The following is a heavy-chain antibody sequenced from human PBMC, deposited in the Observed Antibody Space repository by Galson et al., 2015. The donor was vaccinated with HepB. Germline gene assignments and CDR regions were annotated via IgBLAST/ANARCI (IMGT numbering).Heavy chain of an antibody. CDR2: IYYSGST. CDR3: ARVLYCSGGSCFGAGYGSFDY. V-gene: IGHV4-31*03. J-gene: IGHJ4*02. D-gene: IGHD2-15*01. Sequence: LSLTCTVSGGSISSGGYYWSWIRQHPGKGLEWIGYIYYSGSTYYNPSLKSRVTISVDTSKNQFSLKLSSVTAADTAVYYCARVLYCSGGSCFGAGYGSFDYWGQGTLVTASS. CDR1: GGSISSGGYY.